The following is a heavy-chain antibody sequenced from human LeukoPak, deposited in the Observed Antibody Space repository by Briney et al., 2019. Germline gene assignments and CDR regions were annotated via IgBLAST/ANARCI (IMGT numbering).Heavy chain of an antibody. J-gene: IGHJ4*02. V-gene: IGHV1-69*13. CDR3: AREVLTPGPV. CDR2: IIPIFGTA. Sequence: GASVKVSCRASGGTFSSYAISWVRQAPGQGLEWMGGIIPIFGTANYAQKFQGRVTITADESTSTAYMELSSLRSEDTAVYYCAREVLTPGPVWGQGTLVTVSS. CDR1: GGTFSSYA.